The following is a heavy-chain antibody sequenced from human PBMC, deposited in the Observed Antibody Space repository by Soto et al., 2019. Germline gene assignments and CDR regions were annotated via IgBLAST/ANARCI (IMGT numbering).Heavy chain of an antibody. CDR1: GYSISLGYY. CDR2: IYHSGNT. V-gene: IGHV4-38-2*01. D-gene: IGHD3-3*02. Sequence: SETLSLTCAVSGYSISLGYYWGWIRQPPGKGLEWIGSIYHSGNTYYNPSLESRVSISLDTSKNHFSLELTSVTAADTAVYYCARVKLAGRVGFDYWGLGTLVTVSS. CDR3: ARVKLAGRVGFDY. J-gene: IGHJ4*02.